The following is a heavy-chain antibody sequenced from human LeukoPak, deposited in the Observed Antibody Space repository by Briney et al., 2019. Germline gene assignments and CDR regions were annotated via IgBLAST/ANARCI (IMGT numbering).Heavy chain of an antibody. V-gene: IGHV5-51*01. Sequence: GESLKISCKGSGYSFTSYWIGWVRQMPGKGLEWMGIIYPGDSDTRYSPSFQGQVTISADKSISTAYLQWSSLKASDTAMYYCARADSGSYFGLDNAFDIWGQGTMVTVSS. J-gene: IGHJ3*02. CDR1: GYSFTSYW. D-gene: IGHD1-26*01. CDR2: IYPGDSDT. CDR3: ARADSGSYFGLDNAFDI.